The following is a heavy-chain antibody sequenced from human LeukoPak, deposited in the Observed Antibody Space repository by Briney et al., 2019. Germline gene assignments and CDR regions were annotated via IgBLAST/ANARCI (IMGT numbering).Heavy chain of an antibody. Sequence: PGGSLRLSCVASGFTVSSFYMSWVRQAPGKGLEWVSVIYTGGGTFYADSVKGRFTISRDNSKNTLYLQMNSLRAEDTAVYYCARDRREWLAYYFDYWGQGTLVTVSS. J-gene: IGHJ4*02. CDR2: IYTGGGT. CDR1: GFTVSSFY. D-gene: IGHD6-19*01. CDR3: ARDRREWLAYYFDY. V-gene: IGHV3-53*05.